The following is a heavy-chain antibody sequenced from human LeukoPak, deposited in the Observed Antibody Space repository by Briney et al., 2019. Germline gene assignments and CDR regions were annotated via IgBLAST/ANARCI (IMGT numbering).Heavy chain of an antibody. Sequence: SETLSLTCAVYGGSFSGYYWSWIRQPPGKGLEWIGEINHSGSTYYNPSLKSRVTISVDTSKNQFSLKLSSVTAADTAVYYCAKSTVTTAYYFDYWGQGTLVTVSS. J-gene: IGHJ4*02. CDR1: GGSFSGYY. CDR2: INHSGST. D-gene: IGHD4-17*01. CDR3: AKSTVTTAYYFDY. V-gene: IGHV4-34*01.